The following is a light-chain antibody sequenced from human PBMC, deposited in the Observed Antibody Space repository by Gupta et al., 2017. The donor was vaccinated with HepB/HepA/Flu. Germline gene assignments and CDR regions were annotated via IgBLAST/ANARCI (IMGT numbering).Light chain of an antibody. V-gene: IGKV1-39*01. CDR2: AAS. CDR1: QSISSY. Sequence: DIQMTQSPSSLSASVGDRVTITCRASQSISSYLNWYQQKPGKAPKLPIYAASSLQSGVPSRFSGSGSGTDFTLTISSLQPEEFAAYYCQQSYSTQCSFGQGTKLEIK. CDR3: QQSYSTQCS. J-gene: IGKJ2*04.